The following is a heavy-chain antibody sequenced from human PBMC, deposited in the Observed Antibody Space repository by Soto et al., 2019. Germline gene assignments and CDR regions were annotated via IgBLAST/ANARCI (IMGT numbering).Heavy chain of an antibody. Sequence: ASVKVSCKASGYTFTSYDINWVRQATGQGLEWMGWMNPNSGNTGYAQKFQGRVTMTRNTSISTAYMEMSSLRSEDTAVYYCARRYYPNCSSTSCYSYAVDIWGQGTMVTVSS. CDR2: MNPNSGNT. J-gene: IGHJ3*02. V-gene: IGHV1-8*01. D-gene: IGHD2-2*01. CDR1: GYTFTSYD. CDR3: ARRYYPNCSSTSCYSYAVDI.